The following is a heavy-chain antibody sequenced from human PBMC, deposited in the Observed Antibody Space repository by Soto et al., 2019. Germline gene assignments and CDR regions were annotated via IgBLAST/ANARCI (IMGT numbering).Heavy chain of an antibody. V-gene: IGHV4-30-4*01. Sequence: SETLSLTCSVSGGSISSGYYYWSWIRQPPGKGLEWIGHIYVTGAVDYNPSLRDRITISQDTSERQFSLNLRLVTAADTAVYYCARLRIATNNYKWFDPWGQGTLVTVSS. CDR3: ARLRIATNNYKWFDP. D-gene: IGHD2-21*01. CDR1: GGSISSGYYY. J-gene: IGHJ5*02. CDR2: IYVTGAV.